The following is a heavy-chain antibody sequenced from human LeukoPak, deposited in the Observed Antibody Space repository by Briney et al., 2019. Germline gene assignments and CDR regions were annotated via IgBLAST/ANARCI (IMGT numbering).Heavy chain of an antibody. CDR1: AFTFSSYW. CDR3: AREPYYYDSNGYYFHFDY. J-gene: IGHJ4*02. Sequence: PGGSLRLSCAASAFTFSSYWMTWVRQAPGKGLEWVANIKQDGSEKYYVDSVKGRFTISRDNAKNSLYLQMNSLGAEDTAVYYCAREPYYYDSNGYYFHFDYWGQGTLVTVSS. V-gene: IGHV3-7*01. CDR2: IKQDGSEK. D-gene: IGHD3-22*01.